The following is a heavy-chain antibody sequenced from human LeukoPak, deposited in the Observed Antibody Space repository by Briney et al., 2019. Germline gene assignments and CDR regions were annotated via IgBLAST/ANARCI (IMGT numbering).Heavy chain of an antibody. V-gene: IGHV3-30*04. Sequence: GGSLRLSCAASGFTFSSYAMHWVRQAPGKGLEWVAVISYDGSNKYYADSMKGRFTISRDNSKNTLYLQMNSLRAEDTAVYYCARSDRKDYDILTGPFDYWGQGTLVTVSS. D-gene: IGHD3-9*01. CDR3: ARSDRKDYDILTGPFDY. CDR2: ISYDGSNK. CDR1: GFTFSSYA. J-gene: IGHJ4*02.